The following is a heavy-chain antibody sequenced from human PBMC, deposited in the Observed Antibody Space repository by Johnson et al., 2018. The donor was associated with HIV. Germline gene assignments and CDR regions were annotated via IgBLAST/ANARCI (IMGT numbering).Heavy chain of an antibody. V-gene: IGHV3-7*03. CDR1: GFTFSSYW. Sequence: VQLVESGGGVVQPGRSLRLSCAASGFTFSSYWMSWVRQATGNGLEWVANIKQEGSEKNYVDYVKGRFTISRDNAKNSVYLQMNSLRAEDTAMYYCSRHSPRGYSGYDAFDIWGQGTMVTVS. CDR3: SRHSPRGYSGYDAFDI. D-gene: IGHD5-12*01. J-gene: IGHJ3*02. CDR2: IKQEGSEK.